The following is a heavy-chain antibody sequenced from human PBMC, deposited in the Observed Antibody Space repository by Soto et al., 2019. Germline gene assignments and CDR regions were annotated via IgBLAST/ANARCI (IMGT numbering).Heavy chain of an antibody. Sequence: QVQLVQSGVEVKEPGASVKVSCKTSGYSFTSYGISWVRQAPGQGLEWMGWISAYNGHTNYAQRFLGRVTMTTDTSTSTAYMELRSLRSDDTAMYYCSRDHILQSVIIKPGPHDNWGQGTLVTVSS. CDR2: ISAYNGHT. V-gene: IGHV1-18*01. J-gene: IGHJ4*02. CDR3: SRDHILQSVIIKPGPHDN. D-gene: IGHD3-10*01. CDR1: GYSFTSYG.